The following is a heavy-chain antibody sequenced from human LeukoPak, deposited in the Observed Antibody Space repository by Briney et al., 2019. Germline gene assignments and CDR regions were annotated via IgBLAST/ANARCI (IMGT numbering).Heavy chain of an antibody. D-gene: IGHD2-15*01. V-gene: IGHV4-59*01. CDR3: AQKAPYSPAYSQH. CDR2: IYHSGTT. J-gene: IGHJ1*01. Sequence: PSETLSLTCTVSGGSITSYFWSWIPQPPGKGLEWIGYIYHSGTTNYNPSLKSRVTISADTSKNQFSLKLSSVTAADTAVYYCAQKAPYSPAYSQHWGQGTLVTVSS. CDR1: GGSITSYF.